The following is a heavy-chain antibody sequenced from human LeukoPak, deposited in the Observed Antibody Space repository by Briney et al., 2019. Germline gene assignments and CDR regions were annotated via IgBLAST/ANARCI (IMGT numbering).Heavy chain of an antibody. CDR2: INHSGST. D-gene: IGHD4-23*01. V-gene: IGHV4-34*01. Sequence: SETLSLTCAVYGGSFSGYYWSWIRQPPGKGLEWIGEINHSGSTNYNPSLKSRVTISVDTSKNQFSLKLSSVTAADTAVYYCATPQGTTVGYYYYYYGMDVWGQGTTVTVSS. CDR3: ATPQGTTVGYYYYYYGMDV. J-gene: IGHJ6*02. CDR1: GGSFSGYY.